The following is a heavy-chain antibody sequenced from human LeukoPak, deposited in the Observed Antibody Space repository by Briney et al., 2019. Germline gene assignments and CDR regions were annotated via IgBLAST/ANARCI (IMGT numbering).Heavy chain of an antibody. D-gene: IGHD3-10*01. CDR1: GFTFSSYG. Sequence: GGTLRLSCAASGFTFSSYGMSWVRQAPGKGLEWVSAISGSGGSTYYADSVKGRFTISRDNSKNTLYLQMNSLRAEDTAVYYCAKDPSGASWFGELLVYWGQGTLVTVSS. CDR2: ISGSGGST. CDR3: AKDPSGASWFGELLVY. V-gene: IGHV3-23*01. J-gene: IGHJ4*02.